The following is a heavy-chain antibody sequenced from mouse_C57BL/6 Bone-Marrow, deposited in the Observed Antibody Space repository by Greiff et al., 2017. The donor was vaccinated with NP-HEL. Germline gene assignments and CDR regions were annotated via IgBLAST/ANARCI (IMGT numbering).Heavy chain of an antibody. J-gene: IGHJ2*01. V-gene: IGHV5-4*03. Sequence: EVNLVESGGGLVKPGGSLKLSCAASGFTFSSYAMSWVRQTPEKRLEWVATISDGGSYTYYPDNVKGRFTISRDNAKNNLYLQMSHLKSEDTAMYYCARAVVAFDYWGQGTTLTVSS. CDR1: GFTFSSYA. CDR3: ARAVVAFDY. CDR2: ISDGGSYT. D-gene: IGHD1-1*01.